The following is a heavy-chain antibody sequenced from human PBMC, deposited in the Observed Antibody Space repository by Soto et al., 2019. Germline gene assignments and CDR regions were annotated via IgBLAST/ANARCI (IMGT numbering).Heavy chain of an antibody. Sequence: QVQLVESGGGVVQPGRSLRLSCAASGFTFSSYAMHWVRQAPGKGLEWVAVISYDGSNKYYADSVKGRFTISRDNSKNTLYLQMNSLRAEDTAVYYCARGDWNYLSFDHWGQGTLVTVSS. J-gene: IGHJ4*02. D-gene: IGHD1-7*01. CDR1: GFTFSSYA. CDR3: ARGDWNYLSFDH. CDR2: ISYDGSNK. V-gene: IGHV3-30-3*01.